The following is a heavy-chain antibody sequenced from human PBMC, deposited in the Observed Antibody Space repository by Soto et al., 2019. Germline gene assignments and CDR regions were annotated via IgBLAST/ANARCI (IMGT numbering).Heavy chain of an antibody. CDR1: GGTFSNYA. CDR3: ARFPGGELLGHCDGY. J-gene: IGHJ4*02. D-gene: IGHD1-7*01. V-gene: IGHV1-69*01. Sequence: QVQLVQSGAEVKKPGSSVKVSCKASGGTFSNYAISWVRQAPGQGLEWMGGIIPIFGTANYAQKFQGRVTITADESTSTAYMELSSLRSEDTXVXXCARFPGGELLGHCDGYWGQGTLVTVSS. CDR2: IIPIFGTA.